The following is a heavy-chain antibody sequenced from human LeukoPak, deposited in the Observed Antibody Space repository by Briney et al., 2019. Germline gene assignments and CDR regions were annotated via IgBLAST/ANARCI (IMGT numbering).Heavy chain of an antibody. J-gene: IGHJ4*02. CDR2: INHSGST. D-gene: IGHD2-2*01. V-gene: IGHV4-34*01. Sequence: PSETLSLTXAVYGGSFRGYYWSWIRQPPGKGLEWIGEINHSGSTNYNPSLKSRVTISVDTSKNQFSLKLGSVTAADTAVYYCARGREVVVPAAYDYWGQGTLVTVSS. CDR3: ARGREVVVPAAYDY. CDR1: GGSFRGYY.